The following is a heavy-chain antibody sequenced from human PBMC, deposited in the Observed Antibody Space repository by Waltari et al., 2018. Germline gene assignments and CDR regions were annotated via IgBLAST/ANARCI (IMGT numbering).Heavy chain of an antibody. Sequence: QVHLVHSGAEVKKPGSSVKVSCKASGGTFTTYNFNWVRQAPGQGLEWMGRIIPVVNVANYAQKFQDRVTITADKSTSTAYMELTSLTSDDTAVYYCARGRSSCCPDWGQGTLVTVSS. CDR2: IIPVVNVA. V-gene: IGHV1-69*02. D-gene: IGHD2-2*01. J-gene: IGHJ1*01. CDR1: GGTFTTYN. CDR3: ARGRSSCCPD.